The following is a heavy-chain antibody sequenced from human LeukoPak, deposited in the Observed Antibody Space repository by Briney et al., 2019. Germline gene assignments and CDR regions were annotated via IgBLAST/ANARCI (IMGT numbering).Heavy chain of an antibody. CDR3: VRAAPDTRYRHFDF. Sequence: PGGSLRLSWVASGFIFRSHWMKWVRQAPGKGLEWVADIKEDGSEKYYEDSVKGRSIISRDNAENSLSLQMSSPRVEDTAVYYCVRAAPDTRYRHFDFWGRGTLVSVSS. CDR1: GFIFRSHW. D-gene: IGHD2-2*02. J-gene: IGHJ2*01. V-gene: IGHV3-7*04. CDR2: IKEDGSEK.